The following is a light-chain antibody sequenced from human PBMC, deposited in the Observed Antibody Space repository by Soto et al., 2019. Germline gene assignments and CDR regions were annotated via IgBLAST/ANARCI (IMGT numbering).Light chain of an antibody. Sequence: SQMPQSPSTLSASVGDRVTVTCRASQSISSWLAWYQQKPGKAPKLLIYDASSLESGVPSRFSGSGSGTEFTLTISSLQPDDFATYYCQQYNSYSITFGQGTRLEIK. CDR2: DAS. CDR3: QQYNSYSIT. V-gene: IGKV1-5*01. J-gene: IGKJ5*01. CDR1: QSISSW.